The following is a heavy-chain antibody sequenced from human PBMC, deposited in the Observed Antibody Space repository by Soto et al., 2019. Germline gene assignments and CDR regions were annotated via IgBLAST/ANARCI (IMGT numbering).Heavy chain of an antibody. CDR2: IYHSGST. CDR3: ARGTTVVTPSYYYHYYGMDV. Sequence: PSETLSLTCAVSGGSISSGGYSWSWIRQPPGKGLEWIGYIYHSGSTYYNPSLKSRVTISVDRSKNQFSLKLSSVTAADTAVYYCARGTTVVTPSYYYHYYGMDVWGQGTTVTVSS. CDR1: GGSISSGGYS. J-gene: IGHJ6*02. V-gene: IGHV4-30-2*01. D-gene: IGHD4-17*01.